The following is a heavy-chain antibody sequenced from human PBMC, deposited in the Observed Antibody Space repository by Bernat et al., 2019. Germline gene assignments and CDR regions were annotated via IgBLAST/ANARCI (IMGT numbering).Heavy chain of an antibody. V-gene: IGHV3-30*02. CDR3: ARGSYGDPIDY. Sequence: QVQLVESGGGVVQPGGSLRLSCAASGFTFSSYGMHWVRQAPGKGLEWVAFIRFDGSNEYYADSVKGRFTISRDNAKNSLFLQMNSLRAEDTAVYYCARGSYGDPIDYWGQGTLVTVSS. CDR2: IRFDGSNE. J-gene: IGHJ4*02. D-gene: IGHD4-17*01. CDR1: GFTFSSYG.